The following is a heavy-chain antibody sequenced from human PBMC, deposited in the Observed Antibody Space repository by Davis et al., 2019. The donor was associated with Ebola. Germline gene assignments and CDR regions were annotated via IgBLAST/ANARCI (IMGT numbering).Heavy chain of an antibody. CDR3: AISDILTEHKNYYYGMDV. CDR1: GYTFTSYY. CDR2: INPSGGST. V-gene: IGHV1-46*01. D-gene: IGHD3-9*01. J-gene: IGHJ6*02. Sequence: ASVKVSCKASGYTFTSYYMHWVRQAPGQGLEWMGIINPSGGSTSYAQKFQGRVTITADKSTSTAYMELSSLRSEDTAVYYCAISDILTEHKNYYYGMDVWGQGTTVTVSS.